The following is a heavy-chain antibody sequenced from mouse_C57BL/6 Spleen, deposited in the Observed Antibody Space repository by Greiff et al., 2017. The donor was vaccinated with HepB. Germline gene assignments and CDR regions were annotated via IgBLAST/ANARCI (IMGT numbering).Heavy chain of an antibody. D-gene: IGHD1-1*01. CDR1: GFSLTSYG. Sequence: VQLQQSGPGLVQPSQSLSITCTVSGFSLTSYGVHWVRQSPGKGLEWLGVIWSGGSTDYNAAFISRLSISKDNSKSQVFFKMNSLQADDTAIYYCARNHYCGSSYDWYFDVWGTGTTVTVSS. CDR2: IWSGGST. V-gene: IGHV2-2*01. J-gene: IGHJ1*03. CDR3: ARNHYCGSSYDWYFDV.